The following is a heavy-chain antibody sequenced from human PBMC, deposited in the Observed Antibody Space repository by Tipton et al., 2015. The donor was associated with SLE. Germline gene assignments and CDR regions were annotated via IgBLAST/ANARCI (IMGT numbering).Heavy chain of an antibody. D-gene: IGHD3-16*01. V-gene: IGHV3-53*01. CDR3: ASIRRFGGDYFDY. Sequence: SLRLSCAASGFTFSSYAMSWVRQAPGKGLEWVSVIYSGGSTYYADSVKGRFTISRDNSKNTLYLQMNSLRAEDTAVYYCASIRRFGGDYFDYWGQGTLVTVSS. J-gene: IGHJ4*02. CDR1: GFTFSSYA. CDR2: IYSGGST.